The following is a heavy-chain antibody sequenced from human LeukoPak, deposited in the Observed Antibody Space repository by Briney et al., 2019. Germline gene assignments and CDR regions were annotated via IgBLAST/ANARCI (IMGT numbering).Heavy chain of an antibody. V-gene: IGHV3-74*01. D-gene: IGHD6-19*01. CDR3: AFSGWSFFDY. CDR1: GFIFSNFW. J-gene: IGHJ4*02. CDR2: INSDGSSI. Sequence: GGSLRLSCAASGFIFSNFWMHWVRQTPGKGLVWVSRINSDGSSISYADSVKGRFTISRDNAKNSLYLQMNSLRAEDTAVYYCAFSGWSFFDYWGQGTLVTVSS.